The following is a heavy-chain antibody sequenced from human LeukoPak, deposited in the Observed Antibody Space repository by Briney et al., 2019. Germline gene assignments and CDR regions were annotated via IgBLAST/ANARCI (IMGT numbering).Heavy chain of an antibody. CDR2: INPNSGGT. CDR3: ARATVATFYYMDV. D-gene: IGHD1/OR15-1a*01. J-gene: IGHJ6*03. V-gene: IGHV1-2*02. CDR1: GYIFTGYY. Sequence: GASVKVSCKASGYIFTGYYMHWVRQAPGQGLEWMGWINPNSGGTNYAQKFQGRVTMTRDTSISTAYMELSRLRSDDTAVYYCARATVATFYYMDVWGKGTTVTVSS.